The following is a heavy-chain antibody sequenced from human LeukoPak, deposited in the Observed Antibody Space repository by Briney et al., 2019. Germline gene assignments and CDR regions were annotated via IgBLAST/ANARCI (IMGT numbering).Heavy chain of an antibody. CDR3: ARGSSSGWYRNYNWFDP. CDR1: GYSISSGYY. V-gene: IGHV4-38-2*02. D-gene: IGHD6-19*01. CDR2: IYHSGST. Sequence: SETLPLTCTVSGYSISSGYYWGWIRQPPGKGLEWIGSIYHSGSTYYNPSLKSRVTISVDTSKNQFSLKLSSVTAADTAVYYCARGSSSGWYRNYNWFDPWGQGTLVTVSS. J-gene: IGHJ5*02.